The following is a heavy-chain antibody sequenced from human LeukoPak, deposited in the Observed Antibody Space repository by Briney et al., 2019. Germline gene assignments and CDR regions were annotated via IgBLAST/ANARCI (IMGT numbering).Heavy chain of an antibody. Sequence: GGSLRLSCKMYGSGITFSSYGMHWVRQAPGKGLEWAARIWYDGSNKYYADSVKGRFAISGDNSKNTLYLQMNSLRAEDTAVYYCARKISSGWAFDYWGQGTLVTVSS. J-gene: IGHJ4*02. CDR3: ARKISSGWAFDY. V-gene: IGHV3-33*01. CDR1: GITFSSYG. D-gene: IGHD6-19*01. CDR2: IWYDGSNK.